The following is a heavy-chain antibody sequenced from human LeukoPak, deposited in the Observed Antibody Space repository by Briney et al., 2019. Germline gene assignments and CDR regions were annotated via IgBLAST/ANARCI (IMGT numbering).Heavy chain of an antibody. Sequence: GASVKVSCKASGYTFTGYYMHWVRQAPEQGLEWMGWINPNSGGTNYAQKFQGRVTMTRDTSTGTVHMELSSLRSEDTAVYYCARDLPTGYGSGAYWGQGTLVTVSS. V-gene: IGHV1-2*02. CDR3: ARDLPTGYGSGAY. D-gene: IGHD3-10*01. CDR2: INPNSGGT. J-gene: IGHJ4*02. CDR1: GYTFTGYY.